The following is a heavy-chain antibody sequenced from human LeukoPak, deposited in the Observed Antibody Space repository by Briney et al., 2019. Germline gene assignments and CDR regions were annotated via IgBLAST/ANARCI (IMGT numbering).Heavy chain of an antibody. D-gene: IGHD3-9*01. CDR2: ISSSGSTI. Sequence: GGSLRLSCAASGFTFSSYSMNWVRQAPGKGLEWVSYISSSGSTIYYADSVKGRFTISRDNAKNSLYLQMNSLRAEDTAVYYCAREGLRYFDWSPALDYWGQGTLVTVSS. J-gene: IGHJ4*02. V-gene: IGHV3-48*04. CDR3: AREGLRYFDWSPALDY. CDR1: GFTFSSYS.